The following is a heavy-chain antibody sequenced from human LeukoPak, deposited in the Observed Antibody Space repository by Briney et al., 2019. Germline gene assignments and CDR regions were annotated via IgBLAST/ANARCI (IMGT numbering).Heavy chain of an antibody. CDR1: GFTFSSYS. D-gene: IGHD7-27*01. CDR2: ISSSSSYI. J-gene: IGHJ4*02. CDR3: ARDPTRGDLSVY. V-gene: IGHV3-21*04. Sequence: GGSLRLSCAASGFTFSSYSMNWVRQAPGKGLEWVSSISSSSSYIYYADSVKGRFTISRDNAKNSLYLQMNRLRSDDTAVYYCARDPTRGDLSVYWGQGTLVTVSS.